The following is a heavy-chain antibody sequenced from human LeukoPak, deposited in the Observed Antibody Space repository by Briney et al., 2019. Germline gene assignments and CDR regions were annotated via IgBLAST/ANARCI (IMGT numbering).Heavy chain of an antibody. CDR1: GYTFTGYY. J-gene: IGHJ4*02. Sequence: GASVKVSCKASGYTFTGYYMHWVRQAPGQGLEWMGWINPNSGGTNYAQKFQGRVTMTRDTSISTAYMELSSLRSEDTAVYYCAIHIVATPFDYWGQGTLVTVSS. V-gene: IGHV1-2*02. CDR3: AIHIVATPFDY. CDR2: INPNSGGT. D-gene: IGHD5-12*01.